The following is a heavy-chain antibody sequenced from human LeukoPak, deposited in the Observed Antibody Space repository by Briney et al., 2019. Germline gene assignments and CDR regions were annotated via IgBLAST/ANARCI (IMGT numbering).Heavy chain of an antibody. CDR3: ARDGDIVVVPAAMVSYYYGMDV. D-gene: IGHD2-2*01. V-gene: IGHV1-18*01. Sequence: GASVKVACKASGGTFNSHSISWPRQAPGQGLEWMGWISAYNGNTNYAQKLQGRVTMTTDTSTSTAYMELRSLRSDDTAVYYCARDGDIVVVPAAMVSYYYGMDVWGQGTTVTVSS. CDR2: ISAYNGNT. CDR1: GGTFNSHS. J-gene: IGHJ6*02.